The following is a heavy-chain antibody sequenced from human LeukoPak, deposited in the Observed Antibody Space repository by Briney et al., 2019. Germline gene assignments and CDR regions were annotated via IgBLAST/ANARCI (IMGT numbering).Heavy chain of an antibody. Sequence: GGSLRLSCAASGFTFSNAWMSWVRQAPGKGLEWAAFVRFDFTKTYYADSVKGRFTISRDNSQDTLYLLMNNMTTDDTAVYYCAKDPTMTIFGVDYFYYMDVWGKGTTVTVSS. D-gene: IGHD3-3*01. J-gene: IGHJ6*03. CDR3: AKDPTMTIFGVDYFYYMDV. CDR1: GFTFSNAW. CDR2: VRFDFTKT. V-gene: IGHV3-30*02.